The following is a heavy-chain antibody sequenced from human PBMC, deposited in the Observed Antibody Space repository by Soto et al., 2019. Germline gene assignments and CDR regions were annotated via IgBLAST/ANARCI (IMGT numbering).Heavy chain of an antibody. CDR2: ISSSGSTI. V-gene: IGHV3-48*03. D-gene: IGHD3-22*01. CDR3: ASQVVTTGY. J-gene: IGHJ4*02. CDR1: GFTFSSYE. Sequence: GGSLRLSCAASGFTFSSYEMNWVRQAPGKGLEWVPYISSSGSTIYYADSVKGRFTISRDNAKNSLYLQMNSLRAEDTAVYYCASQVVTTGYWGQGTLVTVSS.